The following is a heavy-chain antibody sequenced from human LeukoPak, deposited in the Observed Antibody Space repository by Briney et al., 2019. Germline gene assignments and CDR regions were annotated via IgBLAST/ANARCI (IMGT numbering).Heavy chain of an antibody. J-gene: IGHJ4*02. D-gene: IGHD6-19*01. CDR1: GFTFSTSG. V-gene: IGHV3-30*02. CDR2: VPFDGIKK. CDR3: AKDRPHSSGWGTPADF. Sequence: PGGSLRLSCAASGFTFSTSGMHWVRQAPVKGLEWVAYVPFDGIKKFYADSVRGRFTISRDNSKNTPYLQLNSLRPDDTAVYYCAKDRPHSSGWGTPADFWGQGTLVTVSS.